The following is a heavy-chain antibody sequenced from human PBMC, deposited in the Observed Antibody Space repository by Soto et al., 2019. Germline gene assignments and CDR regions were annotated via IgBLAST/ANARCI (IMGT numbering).Heavy chain of an antibody. D-gene: IGHD1-1*01. Sequence: SETLSLTCTVSGGSISSSSYYWGWIRQPPGKGLEWIGSIYYSGSTYYNPSLKSRVTISVDTSKNQFSLKLSSVTAADTAVYYCARQTPTGTTNYWGQGTLVTVSS. CDR2: IYYSGST. V-gene: IGHV4-39*01. J-gene: IGHJ4*02. CDR1: GGSISSSSYY. CDR3: ARQTPTGTTNY.